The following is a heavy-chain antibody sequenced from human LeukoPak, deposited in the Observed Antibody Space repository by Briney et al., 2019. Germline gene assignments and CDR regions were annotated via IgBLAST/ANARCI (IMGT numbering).Heavy chain of an antibody. CDR3: ARAAAGRAYYHYGMDV. Sequence: PGGSLRLSCAASGFTVSSNYMSWVRQAPGKGLEWVSIIYSGGSRYYADSVKGRFTISRDNSKNTLYLQMNTLRAEDTAVYYCARAAAGRAYYHYGMDVWGQGTTVTVSS. D-gene: IGHD6-13*01. J-gene: IGHJ6*02. CDR1: GFTVSSNY. CDR2: IYSGGSR. V-gene: IGHV3-53*01.